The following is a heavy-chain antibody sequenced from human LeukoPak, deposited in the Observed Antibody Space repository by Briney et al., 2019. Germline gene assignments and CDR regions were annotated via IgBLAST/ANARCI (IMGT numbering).Heavy chain of an antibody. V-gene: IGHV3-7*01. Sequence: GGSLRLSCAASGFTFSSYGMDWVRQAPGKGLEWVAKIKEDGSKKDYVDSVKGRFIISRDNAKNSLYLEMNSLRADDTGVYYCVRENPYVQWGQGTLVTVSS. D-gene: IGHD2-21*01. J-gene: IGHJ4*02. CDR1: GFTFSSYG. CDR2: IKEDGSKK. CDR3: VRENPYVQ.